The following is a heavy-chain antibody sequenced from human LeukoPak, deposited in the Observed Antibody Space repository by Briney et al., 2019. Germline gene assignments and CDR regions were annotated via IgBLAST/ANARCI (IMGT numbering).Heavy chain of an antibody. Sequence: SETLSLTCTVSGGSISSYYWSWIRQPPGKGLEWIGYVYSSGSTKYNPSLKSRVTISVDTSKNQFSLNLSSVTAADTAVYYCARQDSSGRHDAFDIWGQGTMVTVSS. D-gene: IGHD3-22*01. CDR3: ARQDSSGRHDAFDI. CDR2: VYSSGST. CDR1: GGSISSYY. V-gene: IGHV4-59*08. J-gene: IGHJ3*02.